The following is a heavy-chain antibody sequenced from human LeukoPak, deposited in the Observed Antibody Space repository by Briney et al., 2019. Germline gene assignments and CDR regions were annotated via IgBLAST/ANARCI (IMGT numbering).Heavy chain of an antibody. CDR3: ARIRGYSYGSDY. CDR2: ISGSGGST. V-gene: IGHV3-23*01. D-gene: IGHD5-18*01. Sequence: GGSLRLSCAASGFTFSSYAMSWVRQAPGKGLVWVSGISGSGGSTYYVDSVKGRFTISRDYSKNTLYLQMNSLRAEDTAVYYCARIRGYSYGSDYWGQGTLVTVSS. CDR1: GFTFSSYA. J-gene: IGHJ4*02.